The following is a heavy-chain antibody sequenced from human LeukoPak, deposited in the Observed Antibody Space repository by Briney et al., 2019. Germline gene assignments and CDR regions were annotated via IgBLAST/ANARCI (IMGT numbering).Heavy chain of an antibody. CDR3: AMGPQAGPIDY. CDR2: MNPNSGNT. CDR1: GCTFTSYD. Sequence: GASVKVSCKASGCTFTSYDINWVRQATGQGLEWMGWMNPNSGNTGYAQKFQGRVTMTRNTSISTAYMEVSSLRSGDTAVYYCAMGPQAGPIDYWGQGTLVTVSS. J-gene: IGHJ4*02. V-gene: IGHV1-8*01. D-gene: IGHD6-13*01.